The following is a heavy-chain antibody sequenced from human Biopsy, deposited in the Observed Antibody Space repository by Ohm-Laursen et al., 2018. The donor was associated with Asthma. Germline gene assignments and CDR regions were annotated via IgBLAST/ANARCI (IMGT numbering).Heavy chain of an antibody. D-gene: IGHD3-10*01. Sequence: SLRLSCAASGFTFSNAWMSWVRQAPGKGLEWVAVIWDDGRNIYYADSVKGRFTISRDNSKDTLFLQMNSLRAEDTAVYYCARKAFATYGVFDYWGQGTLVTVSS. CDR1: GFTFSNAW. CDR2: IWDDGRNI. V-gene: IGHV3-33*08. CDR3: ARKAFATYGVFDY. J-gene: IGHJ4*02.